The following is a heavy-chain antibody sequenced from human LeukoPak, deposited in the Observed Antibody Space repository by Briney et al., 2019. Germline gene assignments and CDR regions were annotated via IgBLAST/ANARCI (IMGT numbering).Heavy chain of an antibody. J-gene: IGHJ3*02. V-gene: IGHV3-30*02. Sequence: GGSLRLSCVASGFTFSRYGMHWVRQAPGKGLEWVAIIWYDGSNKYYADSVKGRFTISRDDSKNTVYLQMNSLRAEDTAVYYCAKEISSSSSWYGDDAFDIWGQGTMVTVSS. CDR1: GFTFSRYG. D-gene: IGHD6-13*01. CDR2: IWYDGSNK. CDR3: AKEISSSSSWYGDDAFDI.